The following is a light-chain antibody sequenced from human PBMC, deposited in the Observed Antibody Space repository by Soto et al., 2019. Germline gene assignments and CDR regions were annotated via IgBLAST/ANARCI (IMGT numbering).Light chain of an antibody. Sequence: EIVMTQSPATLSVSPGERSTLSCRASQSVSSNLAWYQQKPGQAPRLLIYGASTRATGIPARFSGSGSGTEFTLTISSLQPEDFATYYCQQINTFPVTFGGGTKVDIK. CDR1: QSVSSN. CDR2: GAS. J-gene: IGKJ4*01. CDR3: QQINTFPVT. V-gene: IGKV3-15*01.